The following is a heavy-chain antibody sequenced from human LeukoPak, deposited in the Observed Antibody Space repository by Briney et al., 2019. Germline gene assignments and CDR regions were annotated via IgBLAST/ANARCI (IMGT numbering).Heavy chain of an antibody. CDR2: IYYSGST. Sequence: KTSETLSLTCTVSGGSISSYYWSWIRQPPGKGLEWIGYIYYSGSTNYNPSLKSRVTISVDTSKNQFSLKLSSVTAADTAVYYCAGGQNVRVYYYYYMDVWGKGTTVTVSS. D-gene: IGHD2-8*02. CDR3: AGGQNVRVYYYYYMDV. J-gene: IGHJ6*03. V-gene: IGHV4-59*01. CDR1: GGSISSYY.